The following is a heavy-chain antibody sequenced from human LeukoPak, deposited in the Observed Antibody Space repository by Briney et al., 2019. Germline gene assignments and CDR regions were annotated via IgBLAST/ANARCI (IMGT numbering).Heavy chain of an antibody. CDR2: LYYGESS. D-gene: IGHD6-25*01. CDR1: GGSIRVISSSTYY. Sequence: SETLSLTCTVSGGSIRVISSSTYYWGWLRQAPGKGLEWIGSLYYGESSHYNPSLKSRATLSVDTSNNQFSLKLTSVTAADAAVYFCARQLPTAAADTRGYFDYWGQGTVVTVSS. V-gene: IGHV4-39*01. J-gene: IGHJ4*02. CDR3: ARQLPTAAADTRGYFDY.